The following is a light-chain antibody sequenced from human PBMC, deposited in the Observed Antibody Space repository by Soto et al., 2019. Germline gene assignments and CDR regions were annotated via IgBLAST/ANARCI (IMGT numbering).Light chain of an antibody. CDR1: QSISSW. V-gene: IGKV1-5*03. CDR2: KAS. Sequence: DIQMTQSPSTLSASVGDRVTITCRASQSISSWLAWYQQKPGKAPKLLIYKASSLESGVPSRFSGSGSGTEFTLTRSSLQPDDFATYCCQQYNSYPWTFGQGTKVEIK. CDR3: QQYNSYPWT. J-gene: IGKJ1*01.